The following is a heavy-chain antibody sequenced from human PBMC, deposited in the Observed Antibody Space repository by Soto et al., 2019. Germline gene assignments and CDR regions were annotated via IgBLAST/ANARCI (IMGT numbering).Heavy chain of an antibody. CDR3: ARGRIIVAGGFDP. Sequence: QVQLVQSGAEVKKPGASVKVSCKASGYTFTSYDIIWVRQATGQGREWMGWMNPSTGNTDSAEKVQGRLTMTRNTSISTVYMELSSLSFEDRAVYYCARGRIIVAGGFDPWGQGTLVTVSS. D-gene: IGHD6-19*01. CDR1: GYTFTSYD. CDR2: MNPSTGNT. V-gene: IGHV1-8*01. J-gene: IGHJ5*02.